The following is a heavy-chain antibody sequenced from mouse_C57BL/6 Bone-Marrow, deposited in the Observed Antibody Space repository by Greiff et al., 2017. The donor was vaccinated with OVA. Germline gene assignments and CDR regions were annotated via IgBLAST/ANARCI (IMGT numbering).Heavy chain of an antibody. J-gene: IGHJ3*01. D-gene: IGHD2-4*01. Sequence: VQLQQSGAELVRPGASVTLSCKASGYTFTDYEMHWVKQTPVHGLEWIGAIDPETGGTAYNQKFKGKALLTADKSSSTAYMELRSLTSEDSAVYYCTQVRGDYDYDGGAWFAYWGQGTLVTVSA. CDR1: GYTFTDYE. CDR3: TQVRGDYDYDGGAWFAY. V-gene: IGHV1-15*01. CDR2: IDPETGGT.